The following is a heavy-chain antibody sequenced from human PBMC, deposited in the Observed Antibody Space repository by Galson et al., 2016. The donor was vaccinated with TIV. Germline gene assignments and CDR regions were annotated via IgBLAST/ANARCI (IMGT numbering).Heavy chain of an antibody. J-gene: IGHJ6*02. Sequence: SLRLSCAASGFIFDDYAMHWVRQSPGKGLEWVSGINWNSGRIGYAGSVRGRFPISRDNAKSSLYSQMNSLRVEDAAVHYCGKDIYTGLFSAIDVWGQGTTVTVSS. CDR3: GKDIYTGLFSAIDV. CDR1: GFIFDDYA. V-gene: IGHV3-9*01. CDR2: INWNSGRI. D-gene: IGHD3-9*01.